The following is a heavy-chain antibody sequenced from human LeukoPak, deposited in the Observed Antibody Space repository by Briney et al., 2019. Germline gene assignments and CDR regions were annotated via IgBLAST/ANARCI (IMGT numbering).Heavy chain of an antibody. CDR3: ARARLLWFGEFLH. D-gene: IGHD3-10*01. Sequence: PSQTLSLACTVSGGSISSGDFHWSWIRQPPGKGLEWIGYIYYSGSTFYNPSLKSRLTISLDTSKNQFSLNLTSVTAADTAVYYCARARLLWFGEFLHWGQGTPVTVSS. CDR1: GGSISSGDFH. V-gene: IGHV4-30-4*01. J-gene: IGHJ4*02. CDR2: IYYSGST.